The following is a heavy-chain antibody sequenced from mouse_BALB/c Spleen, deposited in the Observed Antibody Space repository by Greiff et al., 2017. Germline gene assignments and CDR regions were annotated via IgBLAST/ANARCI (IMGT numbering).Heavy chain of an antibody. Sequence: EVKLQESGPGLVKPSQSLSLTCSVTGYSITSGYYWNWIRQFPGNKLEWMGYISYDGSNNYNPSLKNRISITRDTSKNQFFLKLNSVTTEDTATYYCARESGKNSHFDYWGQGTTLTVSS. CDR1: GYSITSGYY. CDR2: ISYDGSN. CDR3: ARESGKNSHFDY. V-gene: IGHV3-6*02. D-gene: IGHD5-1-1*01. J-gene: IGHJ2*01.